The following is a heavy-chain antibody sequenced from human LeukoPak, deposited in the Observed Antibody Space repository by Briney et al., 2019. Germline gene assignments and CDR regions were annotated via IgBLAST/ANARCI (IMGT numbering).Heavy chain of an antibody. CDR3: ARIKWPTHNWFDP. J-gene: IGHJ5*02. V-gene: IGHV4-34*01. Sequence: PSETLSLTCAVYGGSFSGYYWSWIRQPPGKGLEWIGEINHSGSTNYNPSLKSRVTISVDTSKNQFSLKLSSVTAADTAVYYCARIKWPTHNWFDPWGQGTLVTVSS. CDR1: GGSFSGYY. CDR2: INHSGST. D-gene: IGHD5-12*01.